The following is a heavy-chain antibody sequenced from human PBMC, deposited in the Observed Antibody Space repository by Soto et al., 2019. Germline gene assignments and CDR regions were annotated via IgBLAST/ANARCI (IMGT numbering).Heavy chain of an antibody. CDR1: GFTFSSHV. CDR2: ISTGGGST. Sequence: EVYLVESGGGLVQPGASLRLSCAASGFTFSSHVMSWVRQAPGKGLEWVSGISTGGGSTDYADSVKGRFTISRDNSKNTLHLQMKSLRAEDTAVYYCARSREIIASAGSFDYWGQGTLVTVSS. J-gene: IGHJ4*02. D-gene: IGHD6-25*01. V-gene: IGHV3-23*04. CDR3: ARSREIIASAGSFDY.